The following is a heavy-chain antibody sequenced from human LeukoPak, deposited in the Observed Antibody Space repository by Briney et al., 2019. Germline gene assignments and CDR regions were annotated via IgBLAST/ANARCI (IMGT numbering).Heavy chain of an antibody. D-gene: IGHD3-22*01. V-gene: IGHV1-8*03. CDR2: MNPNSGNT. J-gene: IGHJ4*02. CDR3: ARDRYYYGSSGYYPFDY. Sequence: ASVKVSCKASGYTFTSYDINWVRQATGQGLEWMGWMNPNSGNTGYAQKFQGRVTITRDTSASTAYMELSSLRSEDTAVYYCARDRYYYGSSGYYPFDYWGQGTLVTVSS. CDR1: GYTFTSYD.